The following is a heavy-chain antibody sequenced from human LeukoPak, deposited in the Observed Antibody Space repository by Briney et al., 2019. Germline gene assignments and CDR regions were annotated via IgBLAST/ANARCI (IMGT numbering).Heavy chain of an antibody. CDR3: AKGTLGSCCGATCYDFDY. D-gene: IGHD2-2*01. CDR2: IFPSGGEI. J-gene: IGHJ4*02. V-gene: IGHV3-23*01. Sequence: GGSLRLSCEATGFTFSTFAMIWVRQPPGKGLEWVSSIFPSGGEIHYADSVRGRFTISRDNSKSTLSLQMNSLRAEDTALYYCAKGTLGSCCGATCYDFDYWGQGTLVTVSS. CDR1: GFTFSTFA.